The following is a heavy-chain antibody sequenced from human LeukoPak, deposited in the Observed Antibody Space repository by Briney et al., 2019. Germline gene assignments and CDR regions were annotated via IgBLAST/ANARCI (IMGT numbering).Heavy chain of an antibody. Sequence: GGSLRLSCAASGFTFNNYNINWVRQAPGKGLEWVSYISSGSTTIYYADSVKGRFTISRDNAKNSLYLQMNSLRAEDTAVYYCARDYGSGSPYGPWGQGTLVTVSS. CDR2: ISSGSTTI. CDR3: ARDYGSGSPYGP. D-gene: IGHD3-10*01. CDR1: GFTFNNYN. J-gene: IGHJ5*02. V-gene: IGHV3-48*01.